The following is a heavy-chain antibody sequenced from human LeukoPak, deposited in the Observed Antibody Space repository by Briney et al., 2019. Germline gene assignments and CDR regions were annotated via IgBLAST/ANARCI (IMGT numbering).Heavy chain of an antibody. J-gene: IGHJ4*02. CDR2: ISGSGGRT. CDR3: AKGLVVPALSVVFDY. CDR1: GFTFSSYA. Sequence: PGGSLRLSCAASGFTFSSYAMSWVRQAPGKGLEWVSAISGSGGRTYYADSVTGRFTISRDNSKSMLYLQMNSRRAQDTAVYYCAKGLVVPALSVVFDYWGQGTQVTVPS. D-gene: IGHD2-2*01. V-gene: IGHV3-23*01.